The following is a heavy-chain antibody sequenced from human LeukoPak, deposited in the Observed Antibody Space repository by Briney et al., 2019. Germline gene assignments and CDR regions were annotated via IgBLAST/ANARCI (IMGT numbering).Heavy chain of an antibody. V-gene: IGHV4-59*02. CDR2: IYYSGNT. CDR1: GGSVSSYY. Sequence: PSETLSLTCSVSGGSVSSYYWSWIRQPPGKGLEWIGYIYYSGNTNYNPSLKSRVTISADTSKNQFSLKLSSVTAADTAVYYCASSSLFPYYMDVWGKGTTVTVSS. CDR3: ASSSLFPYYMDV. D-gene: IGHD3-3*02. J-gene: IGHJ6*03.